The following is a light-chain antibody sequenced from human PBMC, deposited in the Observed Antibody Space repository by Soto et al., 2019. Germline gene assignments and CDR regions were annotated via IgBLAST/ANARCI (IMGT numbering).Light chain of an antibody. CDR1: QSVSSSY. CDR2: GAS. CDR3: QQYGSSPWT. J-gene: IGKJ1*01. V-gene: IGKV3-20*01. Sequence: EIVLAQSPGTLSLSRGERATLSCRASQSVSSSYLAWYQQKPGQAPRPLIYGASSRAIGIPDRFSGSGSGTDFTLTISRLEPEDFAVYYCQQYGSSPWTFGQGTK.